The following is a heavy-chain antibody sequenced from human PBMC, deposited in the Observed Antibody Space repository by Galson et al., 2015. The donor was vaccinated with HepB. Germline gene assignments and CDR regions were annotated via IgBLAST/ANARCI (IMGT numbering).Heavy chain of an antibody. D-gene: IGHD3-3*01. J-gene: IGHJ3*02. CDR3: ARGSIFGVVIISDAFDI. CDR2: IIPIFGIA. Sequence: SVKVSCKASGGTFSSYAISWVRQAPGQGLEWMGGIIPIFGIANYAQKFQGRVTITADESTSTAYMELSSLRSEDTAVYYCARGSIFGVVIISDAFDIWGQGTMVTVSS. CDR1: GGTFSSYA. V-gene: IGHV1-69*13.